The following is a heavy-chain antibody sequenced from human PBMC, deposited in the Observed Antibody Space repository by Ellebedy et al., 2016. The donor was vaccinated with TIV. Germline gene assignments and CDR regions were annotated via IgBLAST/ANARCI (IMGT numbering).Heavy chain of an antibody. D-gene: IGHD3-16*01. J-gene: IGHJ4*02. CDR2: INHSGST. CDR3: AREGMGALDY. CDR1: GGSFSGYY. Sequence: GSLRLXCAVYGGSFSGYYWSWIRQPPGKGLEWIGEINHSGSTNYNPSLKSRVTISVDTSKNQFSLKLSSVTAADTAVYYCAREGMGALDYWGQGTLVTVSS. V-gene: IGHV4-34*01.